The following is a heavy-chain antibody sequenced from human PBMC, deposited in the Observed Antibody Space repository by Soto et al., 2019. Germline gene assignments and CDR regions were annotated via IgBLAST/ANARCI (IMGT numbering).Heavy chain of an antibody. CDR3: ARGGFRGAVLDY. J-gene: IGHJ4*02. V-gene: IGHV3-74*01. CDR2: INGDGSST. D-gene: IGHD3-10*01. Sequence: EVQLVESGGGLVQPGGSLRLSCAASGFTFSSYWMHWVRQAPGKGLVWVSRINGDGSSTTYADSVKGRFTISRDNAKNTLYMHMNSLRAEDTAVYYCARGGFRGAVLDYWGQGTLVTVSS. CDR1: GFTFSSYW.